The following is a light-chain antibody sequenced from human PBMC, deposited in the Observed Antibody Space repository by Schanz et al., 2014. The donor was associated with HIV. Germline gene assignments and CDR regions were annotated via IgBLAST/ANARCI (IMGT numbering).Light chain of an antibody. V-gene: IGKV3D-15*01. CDR3: QQYYNWPPWT. CDR2: GVS. J-gene: IGKJ1*01. Sequence: EIVLTQSPDTLYVSPGERVSFTCRASQTIHSNIAWYQQKPGQAPRLLLSGVSIRADGIPDRFSGSRSGTEFTLTISSLLSEDFAVYYCQQYYNWPPWTFGQGTKVEMK. CDR1: QTIHSN.